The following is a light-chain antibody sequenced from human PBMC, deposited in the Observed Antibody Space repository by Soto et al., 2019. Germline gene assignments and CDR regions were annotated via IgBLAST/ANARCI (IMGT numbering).Light chain of an antibody. J-gene: IGKJ1*01. V-gene: IGKV1-39*01. CDR2: AAS. CDR3: QQTYSSRA. Sequence: DIQLTQSPSSLSASVGDRVILTCRASQNINSYLNWYQQKPGQAPKLLISAASTLRSGVPSRFSGSGSGTDVSLTIAILQSEDLATYYCQQTYSSRAFGQGTKVEV. CDR1: QNINSY.